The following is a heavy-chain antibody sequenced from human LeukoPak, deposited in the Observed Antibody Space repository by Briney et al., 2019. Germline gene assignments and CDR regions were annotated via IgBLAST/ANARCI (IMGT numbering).Heavy chain of an antibody. CDR2: IIPIFGTA. CDR1: GGTFSSYA. Sequence: SVKVSCTASGGTFSSYAISWVRQAPGQGLEWMGGIIPIFGTANYAQKLQGRVTITADESTSTAYMQLSSLRSEDTAVYYCAREPSISQNWFDPWGQGTLVTVSS. V-gene: IGHV1-69*13. J-gene: IGHJ5*02. CDR3: AREPSISQNWFDP. D-gene: IGHD2/OR15-2a*01.